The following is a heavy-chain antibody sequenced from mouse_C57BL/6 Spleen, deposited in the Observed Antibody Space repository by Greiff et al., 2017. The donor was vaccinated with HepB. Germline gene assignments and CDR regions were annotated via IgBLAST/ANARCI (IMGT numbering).Heavy chain of an antibody. J-gene: IGHJ2*01. V-gene: IGHV3-6*01. D-gene: IGHD1-1*01. CDR2: ISYDGSN. CDR1: GYSITSGYY. Sequence: EVQLVESGPGLVKPSQSLSLTCSVTGYSITSGYYWNWIRQFPGNKLEWMGYISYDGSNNYNPSLKNRISITRDTSKNQFFLKLNSVTTEDTATYYCARGRTTGDYFDYWGQGTTLTVSS. CDR3: ARGRTTGDYFDY.